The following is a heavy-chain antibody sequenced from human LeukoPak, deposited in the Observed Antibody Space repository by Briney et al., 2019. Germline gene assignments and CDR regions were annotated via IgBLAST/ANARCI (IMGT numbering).Heavy chain of an antibody. V-gene: IGHV3-66*01. CDR2: IYSGGST. J-gene: IGHJ6*04. D-gene: IGHD3-10*02. Sequence: GGSLRLSCAASGFTVRSNYMSWVRQAPGKGLEWVSVIYSGGSTYYADSVKGRFTISRDNSKNTLYLQMNSLRAEDTAVYYCAELGITMIGGVWGKGTTVTISS. CDR1: GFTVRSNY. CDR3: AELGITMIGGV.